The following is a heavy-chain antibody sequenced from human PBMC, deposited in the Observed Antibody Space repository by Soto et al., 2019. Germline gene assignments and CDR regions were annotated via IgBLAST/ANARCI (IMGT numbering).Heavy chain of an antibody. J-gene: IGHJ6*02. V-gene: IGHV3-53*02. D-gene: IGHD6-13*01. CDR2: IYSGGST. CDR3: ARDLRVDSSSLNYYYYDGMDV. CDR1: GFTVSSNY. Sequence: EVQLVETGGGLIQPGGSLRLSCAASGFTVSSNYMSWVRQAPGKGLEWVSVIYSGGSTYYADSVKGRFTISRDNSKNTLYLQMNSLRAEDTAVYYCARDLRVDSSSLNYYYYDGMDVWGQGTTVTVSS.